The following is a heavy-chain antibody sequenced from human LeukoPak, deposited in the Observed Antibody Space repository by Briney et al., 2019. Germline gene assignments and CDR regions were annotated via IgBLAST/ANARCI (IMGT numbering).Heavy chain of an antibody. J-gene: IGHJ6*03. CDR3: ARDLAPNYYYYYMDV. V-gene: IGHV3-74*01. Sequence: PGGSLRLSCAASGFTFSSYWMHWVRHAPGKGLVWVSRINSDGSSTSYADSVKGRFTISRDNAKNTLYLQMNSQRAEDTAVYYCARDLAPNYYYYYMDVWGKGTTVTVCS. CDR1: GFTFSSYW. CDR2: INSDGSST.